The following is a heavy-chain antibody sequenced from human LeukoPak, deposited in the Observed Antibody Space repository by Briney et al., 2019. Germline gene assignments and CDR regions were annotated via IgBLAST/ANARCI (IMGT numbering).Heavy chain of an antibody. CDR1: GFTFSNYN. Sequence: GGFLRLSCVACGFTFSNYNMNWVRQAPGKGLEWVSSISGSGTYIYYADSPKGRFTISRDNAKNSLYLQMNSLRAEDTAVYYCARDPYYDFWSDYGTEAFDIWGQGTMDTVSS. CDR2: ISGSGTYI. V-gene: IGHV3-21*01. D-gene: IGHD3-3*01. CDR3: ARDPYYDFWSDYGTEAFDI. J-gene: IGHJ3*02.